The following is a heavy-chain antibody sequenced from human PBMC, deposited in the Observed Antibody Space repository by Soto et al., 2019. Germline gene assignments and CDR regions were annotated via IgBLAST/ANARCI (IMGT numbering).Heavy chain of an antibody. V-gene: IGHV1-18*01. CDR2: ISAHNGNT. CDR1: GYGFTTYG. Sequence: QVHLVQSGAEVKKPGASVKVSCKGSGYGFTTYGITWVRQAPGQGLEWMAWISAHNGNTNYAQKLQGRVTVTRGTSTSTAYMELRRLRADDTAVYYCARGRYGDYWGQGALVTVSS. J-gene: IGHJ4*02. D-gene: IGHD1-1*01. CDR3: ARGRYGDY.